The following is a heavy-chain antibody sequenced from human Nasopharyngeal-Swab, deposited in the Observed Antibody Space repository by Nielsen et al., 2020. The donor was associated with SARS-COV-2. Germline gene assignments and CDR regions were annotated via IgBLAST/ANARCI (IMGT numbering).Heavy chain of an antibody. J-gene: IGHJ3*02. D-gene: IGHD3-3*01. Sequence: GESLKISCAASGFTFSSYSMNWVRQAPGTGLEWVSSITSGSSYIYYADSVKGRFTISRDNAKNSLFLQMNSLRAEDTAVYYCARGYDFRSGSNAFDIWGQGTMVTVSS. CDR2: ITSGSSYI. V-gene: IGHV3-21*01. CDR3: ARGYDFRSGSNAFDI. CDR1: GFTFSSYS.